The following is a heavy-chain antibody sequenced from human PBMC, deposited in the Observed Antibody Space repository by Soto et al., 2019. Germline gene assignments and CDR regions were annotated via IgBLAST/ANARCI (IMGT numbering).Heavy chain of an antibody. V-gene: IGHV4-34*01. D-gene: IGHD3-10*01. J-gene: IGHJ4*02. CDR1: GGSFSGYY. CDR2: INHSGST. Sequence: PSETLSLTCAVYGGSFSGYYWSWIRQPPGKGLEWIGEINHSGSTNYNPSLKSRVTISVDTSKNQFSLKLSSVTAADTAVYYCARGSGVYYYGAGSYSHFDYWGQVTLVTVSS. CDR3: ARGSGVYYYGAGSYSHFDY.